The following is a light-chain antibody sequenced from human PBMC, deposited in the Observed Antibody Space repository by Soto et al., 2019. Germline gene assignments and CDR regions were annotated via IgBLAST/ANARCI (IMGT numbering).Light chain of an antibody. CDR1: QSVDNY. Sequence: EIVLTQSPGTLSLSPGERATLSCRASQSVDNYLVWYQQKPGQAPTLLIYDASNRATGIPARFGGSGSGTEFTLTISTLQSEDFAIYYCQHYNNWPPWTFGQGTKVDIK. CDR3: QHYNNWPPWT. CDR2: DAS. V-gene: IGKV3D-15*01. J-gene: IGKJ1*01.